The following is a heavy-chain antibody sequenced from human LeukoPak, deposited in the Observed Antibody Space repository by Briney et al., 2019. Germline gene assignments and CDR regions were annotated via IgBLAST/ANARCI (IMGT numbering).Heavy chain of an antibody. D-gene: IGHD1-26*01. CDR2: IYYSGTT. V-gene: IGHV4-59*11. CDR1: GGSISGHY. Sequence: SETLSLTCTVSGGSISGHYWNWIRQSPGKGLEWIGYIYYSGTTNYNPSLKSRVTISLDTPKNQFFLKLTSVTAADTAVYYCARDRWDHWFDPWGQGILVTASS. CDR3: ARDRWDHWFDP. J-gene: IGHJ5*02.